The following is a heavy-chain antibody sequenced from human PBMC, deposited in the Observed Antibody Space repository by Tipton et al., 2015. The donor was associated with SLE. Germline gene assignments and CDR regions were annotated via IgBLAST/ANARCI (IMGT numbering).Heavy chain of an antibody. CDR3: ARDPRLNWDYGTYFDY. CDR2: IYYSGST. V-gene: IGHV4-59*12. D-gene: IGHD3-16*01. Sequence: TLSLTCTVSGGSISSYYWSWIRQPPGKGLEWIGYIYYSGSTNYNPSLKSRATTSVDTSKNQFSLKLSSATAADTAVYYCARDPRLNWDYGTYFDYWGQGTLVTVSS. J-gene: IGHJ4*02. CDR1: GGSISSYY.